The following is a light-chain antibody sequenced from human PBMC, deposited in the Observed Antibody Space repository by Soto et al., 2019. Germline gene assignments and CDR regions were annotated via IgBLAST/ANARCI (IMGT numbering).Light chain of an antibody. CDR2: EVS. V-gene: IGLV2-14*01. Sequence: QSAVTQPASVSGSHGQSITISCTGSSTDVGGYKYVSWYQQHPGKAPKLIISEVSNRPSGVSNRFSGSKAGNTASLTISGLQAEDAADYYCSSYSSSSTYVFGPGTKLTLL. J-gene: IGLJ1*01. CDR3: SSYSSSSTYV. CDR1: STDVGGYKY.